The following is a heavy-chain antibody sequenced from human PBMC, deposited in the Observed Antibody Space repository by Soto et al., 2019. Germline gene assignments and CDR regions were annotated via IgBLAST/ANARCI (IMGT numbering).Heavy chain of an antibody. D-gene: IGHD6-19*01. CDR1: GGTFSSYA. J-gene: IGHJ3*02. CDR3: ASRDSAGPDAFDI. V-gene: IGHV1-69*12. CDR2: IIPIFGTA. Sequence: QVQLVQSGAEVKKPGSSVKVSCKASGGTFSSYAISWVRQAPGQGLEWMGGIIPIFGTANYAQKFQGRVTITADESTSTAYLELSNLRSEDTAVYHCASRDSAGPDAFDIWGQGTMVTVSS.